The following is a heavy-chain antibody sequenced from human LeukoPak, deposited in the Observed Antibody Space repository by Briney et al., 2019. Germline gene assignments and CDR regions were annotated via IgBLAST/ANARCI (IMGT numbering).Heavy chain of an antibody. CDR3: ARVYYDSSVGLPYYFDY. Sequence: ASETLSLTCSVSIGSISSSKWWSWVRQPPGKGLEWIGEIYHSGSTNYNPSLKSRVTISVDKSKNQFSLKLSSVTAADTAVYYCARVYYDSSVGLPYYFDYWGQGTLVTVSS. V-gene: IGHV4-4*02. J-gene: IGHJ4*02. CDR2: IYHSGST. D-gene: IGHD3-22*01. CDR1: IGSISSSKW.